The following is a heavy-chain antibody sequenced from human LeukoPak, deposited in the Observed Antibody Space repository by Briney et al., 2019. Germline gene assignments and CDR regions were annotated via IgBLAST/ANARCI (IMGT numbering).Heavy chain of an antibody. J-gene: IGHJ4*02. D-gene: IGHD6-13*01. CDR1: GYTFTGYY. CDR3: ARVAIAAAGFYFDY. Sequence: AASVKVSCKASGYTFTGYYMHWVRQAPGQGLEWMGWISAYNGNTNYAQKLQGRVTMTTDTSTSTAYMELRSLRSDDTAVYYCARVAIAAAGFYFDYWGQGTLVTVSS. V-gene: IGHV1-18*04. CDR2: ISAYNGNT.